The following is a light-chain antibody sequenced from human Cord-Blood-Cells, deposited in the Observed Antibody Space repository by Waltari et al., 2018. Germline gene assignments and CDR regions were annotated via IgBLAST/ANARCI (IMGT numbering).Light chain of an antibody. Sequence: SYVLTQPPSVSVAPGKTARITCGGQNIGSKNVHWYQQKPGQAPVLVVYDDSDRPSGIPERVSGSNSVDTATVTISRVEAGDEADYDGQVWDSSSDHHWVFGGGTKLTVL. CDR1: NIGSKN. CDR2: DDS. CDR3: QVWDSSSDHHWV. J-gene: IGLJ3*02. V-gene: IGLV3-21*03.